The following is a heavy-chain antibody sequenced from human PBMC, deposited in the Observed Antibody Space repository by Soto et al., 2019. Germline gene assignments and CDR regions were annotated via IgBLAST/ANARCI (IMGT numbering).Heavy chain of an antibody. V-gene: IGHV4-39*01. CDR2: IYYSDTT. J-gene: IGHJ6*02. CDR1: GGSISNTNSY. CDR3: ARHLAGSRSYVYNGMDV. Sequence: SETLSLTCTVSGGSISNTNSYWGWIRHPPRKGLEWIGTIYYSDTTYYNPSLKSRVTISVDTSKNQFSLKLSSATATDTAVYYCARHLAGSRSYVYNGMDVWGQGTTVT. D-gene: IGHD3-10*01.